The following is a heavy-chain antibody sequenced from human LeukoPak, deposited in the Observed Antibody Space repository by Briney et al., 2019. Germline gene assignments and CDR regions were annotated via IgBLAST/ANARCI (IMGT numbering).Heavy chain of an antibody. CDR2: IYYSGST. D-gene: IGHD6-13*01. CDR1: GGSISSSSYY. J-gene: IGHJ4*02. Sequence: ETLSLTCTVSGGSISSSSYYWGWIRQPPGKGLEWIGSIYYSGSTYYNPSLKSRVTISVDTSKNQFSQKLSSVTAADTAVYYCARGDSSQITSRYYFDYWGQGTLVTVSS. CDR3: ARGDSSQITSRYYFDY. V-gene: IGHV4-39*07.